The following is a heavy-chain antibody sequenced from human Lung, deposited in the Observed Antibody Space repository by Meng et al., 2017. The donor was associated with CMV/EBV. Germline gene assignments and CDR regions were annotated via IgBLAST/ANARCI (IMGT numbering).Heavy chain of an antibody. D-gene: IGHD4-17*01. CDR3: ARERFDYGDYGLDY. Sequence: GEFLKISCAASGFTFSRYWMHWARQAPGKGLVWVSRINNDESRKTYADSVKGRFTISRDSAKNTLYLQMNSLRAEDTAVYYCARERFDYGDYGLDYWRQGTLVTVPS. CDR2: INNDESRK. V-gene: IGHV3-74*01. J-gene: IGHJ4*02. CDR1: GFTFSRYW.